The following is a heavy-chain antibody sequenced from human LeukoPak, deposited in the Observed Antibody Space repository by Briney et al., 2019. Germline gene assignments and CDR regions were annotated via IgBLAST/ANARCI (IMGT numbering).Heavy chain of an antibody. J-gene: IGHJ3*02. CDR2: ISAYNGNT. V-gene: IGHV1-18*01. CDR1: GYTFTSYG. D-gene: IGHD3-3*01. Sequence: ASVKVSCKASGYTFTSYGISWVRQAPGQGLEWMGWISAYNGNTNYTQKLQGRVTMTTETSTSTAYMELRSLRSDDTAVYYCARASDLSSEWSKHVFVFDIWGQGTMVTVSS. CDR3: ARASDLSSEWSKHVFVFDI.